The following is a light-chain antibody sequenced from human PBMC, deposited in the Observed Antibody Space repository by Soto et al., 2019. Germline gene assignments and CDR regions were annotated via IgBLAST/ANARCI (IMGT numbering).Light chain of an antibody. V-gene: IGKV3-11*01. J-gene: IGKJ1*01. CDR1: QSVSSS. CDR3: QQRSNWPPVT. Sequence: VMTKSPAPLAGSPGTRATLSCRASQSVSSSLAWYQQKPGQAPRLLIYGASNRATGIPARFSGSGSGTDFTLTISSLEPEDFAVYYCQQRSNWPPVTFGQ. CDR2: GAS.